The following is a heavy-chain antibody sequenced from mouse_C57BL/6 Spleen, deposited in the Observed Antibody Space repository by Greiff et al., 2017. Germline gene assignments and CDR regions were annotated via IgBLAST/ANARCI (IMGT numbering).Heavy chain of an antibody. V-gene: IGHV1-69*01. Sequence: QVQLQQPGAELVMPGASVKLSCKASGYTFTSYWMHRVKQRPGQGLEWIGEIDPSDSYTNYNQKFKGKSTLTVDKSSSTAYMQLSSLTSEDSAVYYCARRGGIWSYAMDYWGQGTSVTVSS. CDR2: IDPSDSYT. D-gene: IGHD1-1*02. CDR3: ARRGGIWSYAMDY. CDR1: GYTFTSYW. J-gene: IGHJ4*01.